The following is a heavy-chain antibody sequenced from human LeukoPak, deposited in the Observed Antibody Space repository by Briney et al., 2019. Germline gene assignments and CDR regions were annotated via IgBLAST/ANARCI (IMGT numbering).Heavy chain of an antibody. CDR3: AKDVSGGWYFDY. CDR2: ISDDGNTK. Sequence: GGSLRLSCAASGFTFSSNGIHWVRQAPGKGLEWVAVISDDGNTKFYADSVKGRFTISRDNSKDTLYLQMNSLRPEDTAVYYCAKDVSGGWYFDYWGQGTLVTVSS. CDR1: GFTFSSNG. J-gene: IGHJ4*02. D-gene: IGHD6-19*01. V-gene: IGHV3-30*18.